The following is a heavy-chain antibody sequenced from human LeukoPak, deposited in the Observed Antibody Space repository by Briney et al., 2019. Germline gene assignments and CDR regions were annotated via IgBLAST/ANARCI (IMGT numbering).Heavy chain of an antibody. CDR1: GFTVSSNY. CDR2: IYSGGST. D-gene: IGHD5-18*01. CDR3: ACGYSYTNMDV. J-gene: IGHJ6*03. Sequence: GGSLRLSCAASGFTVSSNYMSWVRQAPGKGLEWVSVIYSGGSTYYADSVKGRFTISRDNSKNTLYLQMNSLRAEDTAVYNCACGYSYTNMDVWGKGTTVTVSS. V-gene: IGHV3-66*02.